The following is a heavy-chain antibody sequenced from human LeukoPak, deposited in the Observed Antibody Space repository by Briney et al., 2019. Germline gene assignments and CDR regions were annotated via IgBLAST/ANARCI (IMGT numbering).Heavy chain of an antibody. D-gene: IGHD3/OR15-3a*01. Sequence: PSETLSLTCTVSGGSISSSSYYWGWVRQPPGKGREWIGSIYYSGSTYYNPSLKSRLTISVDTSKNQFSLKLSSVTAADTAVYYCAFSWTKTKTLDYWGQGTLVTVSS. CDR1: GGSISSSSYY. V-gene: IGHV4-39*01. J-gene: IGHJ4*02. CDR3: AFSWTKTKTLDY. CDR2: IYYSGST.